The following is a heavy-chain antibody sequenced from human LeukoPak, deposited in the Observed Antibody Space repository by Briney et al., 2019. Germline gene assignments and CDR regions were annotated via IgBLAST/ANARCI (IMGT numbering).Heavy chain of an antibody. CDR2: IYTSGST. CDR1: GGSISSYY. D-gene: IGHD3-16*01. J-gene: IGHJ4*02. V-gene: IGHV4-4*07. Sequence: PSETLSLTCTVSGGSISSYYWSWIRQPAGKGLEWIGRIYTSGSTNYNPSLKSRVTMSVDTSKNQFSLKLSSVTAADTAVYYCAKDLNRWGMITFIDYWGQGTLVTVSS. CDR3: AKDLNRWGMITFIDY.